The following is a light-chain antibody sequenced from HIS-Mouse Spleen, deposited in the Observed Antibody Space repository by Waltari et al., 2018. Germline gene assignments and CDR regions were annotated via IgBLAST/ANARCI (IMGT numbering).Light chain of an antibody. CDR3: YSTDSSGNHRV. CDR1: ALPKKY. Sequence: SYELTQPPSVSVSPGQTARITCSGDALPKKYAYWYQQKSGQAPVLVIYEDSKRPSGIRERLSGSSCGTMATLTISGAQVEDEADYYCYSTDSSGNHRVFGGGTKLTVL. CDR2: EDS. V-gene: IGLV3-10*01. J-gene: IGLJ2*01.